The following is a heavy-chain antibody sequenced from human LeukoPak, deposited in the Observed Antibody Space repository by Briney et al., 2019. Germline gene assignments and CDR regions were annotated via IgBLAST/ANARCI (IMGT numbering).Heavy chain of an antibody. J-gene: IGHJ4*02. V-gene: IGHV1-69*13. CDR1: GGTFSSYT. CDR3: ARDGRFGELSDY. Sequence: SVKVSCKASGGTFSSYTISWVRQAPGQGLEWMGGIIPIFGTANYAQKFQGRVTITADESTSTAYMEVRSLRSDDTAVYYCARDGRFGELSDYWGQGTLVTVSS. D-gene: IGHD3-10*01. CDR2: IIPIFGTA.